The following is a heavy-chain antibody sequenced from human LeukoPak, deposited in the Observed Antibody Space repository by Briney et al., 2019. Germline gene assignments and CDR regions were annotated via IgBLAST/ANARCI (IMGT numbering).Heavy chain of an antibody. Sequence: SETLSLTCTVSGGSISSHYWTWIRQSPVKGPEWIGDISNSGSTSYNPSLKSRVTISIDPSKNQFSLKLSSVTAADTAVYYCGRDALVGYFSYYYMDVWGKGTTVTVSS. CDR2: ISNSGST. V-gene: IGHV4-59*11. J-gene: IGHJ6*03. D-gene: IGHD2-15*01. CDR1: GGSISSHY. CDR3: GRDALVGYFSYYYMDV.